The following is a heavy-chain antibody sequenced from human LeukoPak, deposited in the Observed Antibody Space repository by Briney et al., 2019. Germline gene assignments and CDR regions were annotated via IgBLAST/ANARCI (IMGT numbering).Heavy chain of an antibody. Sequence: SETLSLTCAVSGGSISSGGYSWSWIRQPPGKGLEWIGYIYYSGSTNYNPSLKSRVTISVDTSKNQFSLKLSSVTAADTAVYYCARIQNSFVVPAAVFDYWGQGTLVTVSS. CDR2: IYYSGST. D-gene: IGHD2-2*01. V-gene: IGHV4-61*08. J-gene: IGHJ4*02. CDR1: GGSISSGGYS. CDR3: ARIQNSFVVPAAVFDY.